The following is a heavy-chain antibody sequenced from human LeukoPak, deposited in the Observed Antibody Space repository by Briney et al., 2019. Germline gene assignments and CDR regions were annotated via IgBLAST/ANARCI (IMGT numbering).Heavy chain of an antibody. D-gene: IGHD3-10*01. CDR1: GFTFSSYA. J-gene: IGHJ4*02. Sequence: GGSLRLSCAASGFTFSSYAKHWVRQAPGKGLEWVAVISYDGSNKHYADSVKGRFTISRDNSKNTLYLQMNSLRAEDTAVYYCAKPFGVWFGWEIDYWGQGTLVTVSS. V-gene: IGHV3-30-3*02. CDR3: AKPFGVWFGWEIDY. CDR2: ISYDGSNK.